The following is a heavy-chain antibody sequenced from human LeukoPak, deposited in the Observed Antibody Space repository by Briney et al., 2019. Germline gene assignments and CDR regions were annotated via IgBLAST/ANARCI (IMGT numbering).Heavy chain of an antibody. J-gene: IGHJ5*02. Sequence: GGTLRLSCVASGFSLSGYWMYWVRQTPGKGLMYISRNNGDGSTTNYADVVKGRFTMSRDNVKNTLYLQMNSLRVEDTAVYYCARDPRNVGLAPWGQGTLVTVSS. V-gene: IGHV3-74*01. CDR3: ARDPRNVGLAP. CDR1: GFSLSGYW. D-gene: IGHD2-15*01. CDR2: NNGDGSTT.